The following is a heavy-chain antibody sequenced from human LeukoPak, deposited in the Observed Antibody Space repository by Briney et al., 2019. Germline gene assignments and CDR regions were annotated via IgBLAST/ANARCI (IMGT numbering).Heavy chain of an antibody. V-gene: IGHV3-23*01. J-gene: IGHJ4*02. CDR1: RFTFSSYW. CDR2: IGGSGDTI. Sequence: GGSLRLSCAASRFTFSSYWMSWVRQAPGKGLEWVAVIGGSGDTIYYSDSVKGRFTISRDNSKNTLDLQMSNLTTEDTAIYYCAKDRAGPNWGQGTQVIVSS. CDR3: AKDRAGPN.